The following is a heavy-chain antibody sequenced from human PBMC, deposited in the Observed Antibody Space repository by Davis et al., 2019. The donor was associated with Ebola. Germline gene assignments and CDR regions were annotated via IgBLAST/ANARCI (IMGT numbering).Heavy chain of an antibody. D-gene: IGHD6-19*01. CDR1: GDSIGRAGYY. CDR3: ARRVPVAVGYFDA. Sequence: PSETLSLTCTVSGDSIGRAGYYWTWIRQHPGKGLEWMGYISDSGSTYYNPSLKSRLSLSVDTPTNEFSLQLTSVSAADSAVYYCARRVPVAVGYFDAWGQGILVTVSS. J-gene: IGHJ4*02. CDR2: ISDSGST. V-gene: IGHV4-31*03.